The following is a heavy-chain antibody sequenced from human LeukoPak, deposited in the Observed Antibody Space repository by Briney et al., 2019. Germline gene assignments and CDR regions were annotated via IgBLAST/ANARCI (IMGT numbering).Heavy chain of an antibody. CDR1: GFTFSSSAM. CDR3: ARGGAAAGGFDY. Sequence: GSLRLSCAASGFTFSSSAMSWVRQPPGKGLEWIGEIYHSGSTNYNPSLKSRVTISVDKSKNQFSLKLSPVTAADTAVYYCARGGAAAGGFDYWGQGTLVTVSS. J-gene: IGHJ4*02. V-gene: IGHV4-4*02. CDR2: IYHSGST. D-gene: IGHD6-13*01.